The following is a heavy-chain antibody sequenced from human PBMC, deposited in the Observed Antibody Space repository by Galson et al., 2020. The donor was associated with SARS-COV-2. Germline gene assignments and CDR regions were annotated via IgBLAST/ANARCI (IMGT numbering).Heavy chain of an antibody. D-gene: IGHD4-17*01. J-gene: IGHJ4*02. V-gene: IGHV3-30*04. CDR3: AREGPTVTTSEIDY. CDR2: ISHDGSTA. Sequence: GESLKISCAASGFTFSDYAIHWVRQAPGKGLEWVAIISHDGSTAYNADSVKGRFTISRDNSKNTVYLQMHSLRGEDTAVYYCAREGPTVTTSEIDYWGQGALVTVSS. CDR1: GFTFSDYA.